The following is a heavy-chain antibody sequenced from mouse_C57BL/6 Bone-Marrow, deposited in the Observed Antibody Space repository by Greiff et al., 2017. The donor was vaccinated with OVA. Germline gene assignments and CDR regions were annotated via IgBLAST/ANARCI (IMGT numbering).Heavy chain of an antibody. D-gene: IGHD2-4*01. Sequence: QVQLQQSGAELVRPGASVKLSCKASGYTFTDYYINWVKQRPGQGLEWIARIYPGSGNTYYNEKFKGKATLTAEKSSSTAYMQLSSLTSEDSAVYFFARKFYDYDPWNAMDYWGQGTSVTVSS. CDR1: GYTFTDYY. J-gene: IGHJ4*01. V-gene: IGHV1-76*01. CDR3: ARKFYDYDPWNAMDY. CDR2: IYPGSGNT.